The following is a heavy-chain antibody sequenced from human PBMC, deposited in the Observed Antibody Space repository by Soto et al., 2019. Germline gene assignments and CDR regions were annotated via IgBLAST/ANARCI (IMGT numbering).Heavy chain of an antibody. CDR1: GGSISSGGYY. V-gene: IGHV4-31*03. CDR3: ARVKAEYYYDSSGYCLYFDY. CDR2: IYYSGST. D-gene: IGHD3-22*01. J-gene: IGHJ4*02. Sequence: SETLSLTCTVSGGSISSGGYYWSWIRQHPGKGLEWIGYIYYSGSTYYNPSLKSRVTISVDTSKNQFSLKLSSVTAADTAVYYCARVKAEYYYDSSGYCLYFDYWGQGTLVTVSS.